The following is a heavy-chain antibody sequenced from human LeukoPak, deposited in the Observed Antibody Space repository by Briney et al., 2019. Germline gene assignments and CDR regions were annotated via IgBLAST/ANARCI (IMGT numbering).Heavy chain of an antibody. V-gene: IGHV4-59*01. CDR1: GDSITDYY. CDR3: ARGARFKWFGELANAFDI. Sequence: SETLSLTCNVSGDSITDYYWSWIRQPPGKGLEWIGYIYYSGSTNYNPSLKSRVTISVDTSKNQFSLKLSSVTAADTAVYYCARGARFKWFGELANAFDIWGQGTMVTVSS. J-gene: IGHJ3*02. CDR2: IYYSGST. D-gene: IGHD3-10*01.